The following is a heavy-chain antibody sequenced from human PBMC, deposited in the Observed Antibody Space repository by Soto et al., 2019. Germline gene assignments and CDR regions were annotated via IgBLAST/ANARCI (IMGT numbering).Heavy chain of an antibody. CDR3: AKDAQYIYYYYGMDV. J-gene: IGHJ6*02. CDR1: GFTFSSYA. D-gene: IGHD4-4*01. V-gene: IGHV3-23*01. Sequence: GESLKISCAASGFTFSSYAMSWVRQAPGKGLEWVSAISGSGGSTYYADSVKGRFTISRDNSKNTLYLQMNSLRAEDTAVYYCAKDAQYIYYYYGMDVWGQGTTVTVSS. CDR2: ISGSGGST.